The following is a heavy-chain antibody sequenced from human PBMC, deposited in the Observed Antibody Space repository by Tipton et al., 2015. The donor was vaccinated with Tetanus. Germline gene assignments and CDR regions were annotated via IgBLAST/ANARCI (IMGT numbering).Heavy chain of an antibody. CDR1: GFTFDDYA. D-gene: IGHD2-2*01. CDR2: ISWNSNTI. V-gene: IGHV3-9*01. CDR3: AKDNIRAPADFYSVMAV. J-gene: IGHJ6*02. Sequence: SLRLSCAASGFTFDDYAMHWVRQAPGKGLEWVSGISWNSNTIGYADSVKGRVTISRDDAKSSLYLQMNSLRAEDTALYYCAKDNIRAPADFYSVMAVWAQGPPVPVSS.